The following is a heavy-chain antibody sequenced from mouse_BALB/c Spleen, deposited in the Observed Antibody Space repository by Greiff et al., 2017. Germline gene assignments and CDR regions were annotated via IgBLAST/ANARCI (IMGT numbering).Heavy chain of an antibody. V-gene: IGHV3-2*02. CDR3: SRKRDEDYFDY. J-gene: IGHJ2*01. CDR2: ISYSGST. CDR1: GYSITSDYA. D-gene: IGHD3-3*01. Sequence: DVQLQESGPGLVKPSQSLSLTCTVTGYSITSDYAWNWIRQFPGNKLEWMGYISYSGSTSYNPSIKRRISITRDTSKNQFFLQVNSVTTEDTATYYCSRKRDEDYFDYWGQGTTLTVSS.